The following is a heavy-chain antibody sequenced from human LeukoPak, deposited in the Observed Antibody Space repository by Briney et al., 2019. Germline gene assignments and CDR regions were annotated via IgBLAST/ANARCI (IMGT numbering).Heavy chain of an antibody. CDR2: IKQDGTEK. Sequence: GGSLRLSCAASGFTFCSYAMCWVRQAPGQGLEWVANIKQDGTEKYYVDSVKGRFTISRDNAKNSLYLQINSLRDEDTAMYYCARLAYYFDYWGQGTLVTVSS. CDR3: ARLAYYFDY. V-gene: IGHV3-7*03. CDR1: GFTFCSYA. J-gene: IGHJ4*02.